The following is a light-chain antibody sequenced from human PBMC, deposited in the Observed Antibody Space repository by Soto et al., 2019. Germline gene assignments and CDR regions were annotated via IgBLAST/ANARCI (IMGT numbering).Light chain of an antibody. J-gene: IGLJ2*01. CDR1: SGDIGGYNY. CDR3: SSYTTRNTLL. CDR2: DVT. V-gene: IGLV2-14*01. Sequence: QSALTQPASVSGSPGQSITISCTGTSGDIGGYNYVSWYQQHPGKAPKLLIYDVTDRPSGVSNRFSGSKSGTTASLTISGLRSEDEADYYCSSYTTRNTLLFGGGTKLTVL.